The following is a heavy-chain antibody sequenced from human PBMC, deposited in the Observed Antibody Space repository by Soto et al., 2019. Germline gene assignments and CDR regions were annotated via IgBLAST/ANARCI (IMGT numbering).Heavy chain of an antibody. CDR2: INAGNGNT. CDR3: ARERGCSGDSCYFFDY. V-gene: IGHV1-3*01. CDR1: GYTFTNYA. Sequence: ASVKVSCKASGYTFTNYAMHWVRQAPGQRLEWMGWINAGNGNTKYSQKFQGRVTMTRNTSISTAYMELSSLRSEDTAVYYCARERGCSGDSCYFFDYWGQGTLVTVSS. D-gene: IGHD2-15*01. J-gene: IGHJ4*02.